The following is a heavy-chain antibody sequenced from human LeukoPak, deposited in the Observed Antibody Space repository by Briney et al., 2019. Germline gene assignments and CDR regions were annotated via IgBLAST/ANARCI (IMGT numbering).Heavy chain of an antibody. CDR3: AKYGNTFDI. CDR2: IRYGGTSK. J-gene: IGHJ3*02. V-gene: IGHV3-30*02. D-gene: IGHD2/OR15-2a*01. Sequence: GGSLRLSCAASGFTFSSYGVHWVRQAPGKGLEWVSFIRYGGTSKFYADSVKGRFTISRDNPKNTLYLQMNSLRAEDTAVYYCAKYGNTFDIWGQGTMVTVSS. CDR1: GFTFSSYG.